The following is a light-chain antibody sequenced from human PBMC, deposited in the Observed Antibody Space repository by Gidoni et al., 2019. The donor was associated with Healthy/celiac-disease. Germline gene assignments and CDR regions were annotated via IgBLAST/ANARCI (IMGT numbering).Light chain of an antibody. V-gene: IGKV1-27*01. CDR3: QKYNSAPHT. CDR2: AAY. Sequence: DIEMTQSPSSLSACVGGRVTITFRASQGISNYLAWYQQKPGKVPTLLIYAAYTLQSVVPSLFSGRGSGTDFTLTISSLHPDDVATYYCQKYNSAPHTFGGGTKVEIK. J-gene: IGKJ4*01. CDR1: QGISNY.